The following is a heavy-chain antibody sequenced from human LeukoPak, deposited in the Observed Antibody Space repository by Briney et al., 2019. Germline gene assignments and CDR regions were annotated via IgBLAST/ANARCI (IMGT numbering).Heavy chain of an antibody. Sequence: PGGSLRLSCAASGFTFYDYAMHWVRQAPGKGLEGVSGISWNSGSIGYADSVKGRFTISRDNAKNSLYLQMNSLRAEDTALYYCAKDIRGLLYGDYFDYWGQGTLVTVSS. V-gene: IGHV3-9*01. J-gene: IGHJ4*02. CDR3: AKDIRGLLYGDYFDY. D-gene: IGHD3-3*01. CDR1: GFTFYDYA. CDR2: ISWNSGSI.